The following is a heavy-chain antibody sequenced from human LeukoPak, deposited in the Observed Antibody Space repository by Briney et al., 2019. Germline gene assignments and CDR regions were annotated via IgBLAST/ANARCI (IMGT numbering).Heavy chain of an antibody. J-gene: IGHJ5*02. CDR3: ARDLGAYYDFWSGYSHNWFDP. CDR2: IYTSGST. CDR1: GGSISSYY. V-gene: IGHV4-4*07. D-gene: IGHD3-3*01. Sequence: SKTLSLTCTVSGGSISSYYWSWIRQPAGKGLEWIGRIYTSGSTNYNPSLKSRVTMSVDTSKNQFSLKLSSVTAADTAVYYCARDLGAYYDFWSGYSHNWFDPWGQGTLVTVSS.